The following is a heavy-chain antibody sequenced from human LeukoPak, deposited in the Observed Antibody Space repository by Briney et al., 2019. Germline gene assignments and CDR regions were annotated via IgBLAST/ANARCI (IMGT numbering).Heavy chain of an antibody. V-gene: IGHV1-18*01. Sequence: ASVKVSCKASGYTFTTYGFSWVRQAPGQGLEWMGWISAYTGNKNYAQKFQDRVTMTSDTSTSTAYMELRSLRSDDTDVYYCARDSYNGYNLTPEYWGQGTLVTVSS. D-gene: IGHD5-24*01. CDR3: ARDSYNGYNLTPEY. J-gene: IGHJ4*02. CDR2: ISAYTGNK. CDR1: GYTFTTYG.